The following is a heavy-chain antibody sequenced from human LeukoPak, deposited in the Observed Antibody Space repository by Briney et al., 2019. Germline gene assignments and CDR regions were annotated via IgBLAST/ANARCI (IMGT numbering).Heavy chain of an antibody. J-gene: IGHJ3*02. CDR2: ISSSSSYI. CDR1: GLSFSSYS. D-gene: IGHD1-26*01. Sequence: GGSLRLSCAASGLSFSSYSMNCVRDTPRKGLERVSSISSSSSYIYYADSVKGRFTISIDNAKNSLYLQMNSLRAEDTAVYYCARDRGSYSYGAFDIWGQGTMVTVSS. CDR3: ARDRGSYSYGAFDI. V-gene: IGHV3-21*01.